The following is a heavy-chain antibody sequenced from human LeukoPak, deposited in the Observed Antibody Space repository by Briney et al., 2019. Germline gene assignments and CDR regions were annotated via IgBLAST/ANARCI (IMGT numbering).Heavy chain of an antibody. CDR1: GDSISSGNW. J-gene: IGHJ4*02. CDR3: ARLCSGGSCSSYFDY. V-gene: IGHV4-4*02. CDR2: IYHTGDT. D-gene: IGHD2-15*01. Sequence: SETLSLTCAVSGDSISSGNWWSWVRPPPGKGLEWIGEIYHTGDTNYNPSLKSRVTISVDKSNNQFSLKLNSVTAADTAVYYCARLCSGGSCSSYFDYWGQGTLVTVSS.